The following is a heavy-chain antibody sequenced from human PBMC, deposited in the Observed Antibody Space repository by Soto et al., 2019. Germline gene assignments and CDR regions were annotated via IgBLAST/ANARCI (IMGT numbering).Heavy chain of an antibody. CDR1: GYSFTSYW. J-gene: IGHJ6*02. V-gene: IGHV5-51*01. CDR3: ARLGAARPNYYGMDV. CDR2: IYPGDSDT. D-gene: IGHD6-6*01. Sequence: HGESLKISCKGSGYSFTSYWIGWVRQMPGKGLEWMGIIYPGDSDTRYSPSFQGQVTISADKSISTAYLQWSSLKASDTAMYYCARLGAARPNYYGMDVWGQGTTVTVSS.